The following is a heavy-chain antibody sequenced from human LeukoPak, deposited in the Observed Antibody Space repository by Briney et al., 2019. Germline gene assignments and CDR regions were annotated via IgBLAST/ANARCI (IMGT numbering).Heavy chain of an antibody. J-gene: IGHJ5*02. CDR1: GYSFTCYY. Sequence: ASVKVSCTASGYSFTCYYMHWVRQAPGQGLEWKGWINPDSGGTNYAQKFRGWVTMTRATSISTAYMELSRLTYDDTALYYCGGGIPSRGRFPNWFDPWGQGTLVTVSS. CDR3: GGGIPSRGRFPNWFDP. D-gene: IGHD3-16*01. CDR2: INPDSGGT. V-gene: IGHV1-2*04.